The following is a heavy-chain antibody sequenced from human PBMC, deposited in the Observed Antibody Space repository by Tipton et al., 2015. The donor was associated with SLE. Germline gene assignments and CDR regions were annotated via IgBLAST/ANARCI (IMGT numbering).Heavy chain of an antibody. CDR2: IIPIFGTA. CDR3: ARGGGYYDSSGQGYFDY. J-gene: IGHJ4*02. D-gene: IGHD3-22*01. Sequence: QSGPEVKKPGSSVKVSCKASGGTFSSYAISWVRQAPGQGLEWMGGIIPIFGTANYAQKFQGRVTITADESTSTAYMELSSLRSEDTAVYYCARGGGYYDSSGQGYFDYWGQGTLVTVSS. CDR1: GGTFSSYA. V-gene: IGHV1-69*01.